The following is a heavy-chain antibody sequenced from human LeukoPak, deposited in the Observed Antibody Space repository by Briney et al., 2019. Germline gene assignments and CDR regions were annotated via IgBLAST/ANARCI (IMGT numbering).Heavy chain of an antibody. Sequence: GESLKISFKASGYSFTSYWISCVRQMPGKGLEWMGRTDPSDSYTNYSPPFQGHVTISADKSISTAYLQWRSLKAPDTAMYYCARGITMVRGGDDAFDIWGQGRMVTVSS. D-gene: IGHD3-10*01. J-gene: IGHJ3*02. CDR3: ARGITMVRGGDDAFDI. CDR1: GYSFTSYW. V-gene: IGHV5-10-1*01. CDR2: TDPSDSYT.